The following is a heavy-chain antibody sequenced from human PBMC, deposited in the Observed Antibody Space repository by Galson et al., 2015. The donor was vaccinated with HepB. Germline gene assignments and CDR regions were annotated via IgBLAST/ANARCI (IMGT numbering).Heavy chain of an antibody. V-gene: IGHV5-10-1*01. CDR3: ASRHYYYGSGTYYTVSDY. Sequence: QSGAEVKKPGESLRISCQGSGYSFTTFWITWVRQVPGKGLEWMGRIDPSDSWTDYSPSFQGHVTFSADKSITTAYLQWSSLKASDTAIYYCASRHYYYGSGTYYTVSDYWGQGTLITVSS. J-gene: IGHJ4*02. CDR1: GYSFTTFW. D-gene: IGHD3-10*01. CDR2: IDPSDSWT.